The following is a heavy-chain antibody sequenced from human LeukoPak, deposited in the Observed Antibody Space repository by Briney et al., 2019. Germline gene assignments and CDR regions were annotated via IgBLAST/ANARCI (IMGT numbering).Heavy chain of an antibody. Sequence: ASVKVSCKASGYTFTGYYMHWVRQAPGQGLEWMGWINPNSGGTNYAQKFQGRVTMTRDTSLSTAYMELSRLRSDDTAVYYCARAPNRLIVPAAMSWFDPWGQGTLVTVSS. CDR3: ARAPNRLIVPAAMSWFDP. CDR2: INPNSGGT. D-gene: IGHD2-2*01. V-gene: IGHV1-2*02. CDR1: GYTFTGYY. J-gene: IGHJ5*02.